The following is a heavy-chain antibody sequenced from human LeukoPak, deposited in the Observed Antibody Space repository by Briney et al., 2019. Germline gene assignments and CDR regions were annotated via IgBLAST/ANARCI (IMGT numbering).Heavy chain of an antibody. CDR1: GFILSNYG. CDR2: INYSGTDT. V-gene: IGHV3-23*01. J-gene: IGHJ4*02. Sequence: GGSLRLSCAASGFILSNYGMTWVRQARGKGLEWVSIINYSGTDTYYVDSVKGRFTISRDNSKNTLYLQMNSLRAEDTAMYYCARYYYYSSGYYYKDYWGQGTLVTVSS. CDR3: ARYYYYSSGYYYKDY. D-gene: IGHD3-22*01.